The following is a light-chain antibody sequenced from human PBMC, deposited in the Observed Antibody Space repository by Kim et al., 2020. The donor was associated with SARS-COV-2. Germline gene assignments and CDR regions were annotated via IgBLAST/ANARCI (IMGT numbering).Light chain of an antibody. J-gene: IGKJ5*01. V-gene: IGKV3-15*01. CDR1: QSVTSK. Sequence: VSQGERATLSCRASQSVTSKSAWYQQKPGQAPRSRNYGASTRATGIPGRVSGGGSGTELTLTVSSRQSRVFAVDYCKQDNNWPRITLGEGTRRETK. CDR2: GAS. CDR3: KQDNNWPRIT.